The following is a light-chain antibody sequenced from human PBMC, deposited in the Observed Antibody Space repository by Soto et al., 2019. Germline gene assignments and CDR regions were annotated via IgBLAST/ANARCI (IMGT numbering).Light chain of an antibody. CDR1: QSITTY. J-gene: IGKJ1*01. CDR3: QQYDKYSWT. CDR2: AAS. V-gene: IGKV1-39*01. Sequence: EIQMTQCPSSLSASVGDRVPITCRASQSITTYLNWYRQKPGKAPKLLIYAASSLQSGVPSRFGGSGSGTEFTLTISSLQPDDFATYYCQQYDKYSWTFGQGTKVDIK.